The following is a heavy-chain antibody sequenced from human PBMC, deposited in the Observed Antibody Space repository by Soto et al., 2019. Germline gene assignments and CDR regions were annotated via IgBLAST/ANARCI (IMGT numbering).Heavy chain of an antibody. V-gene: IGHV3-66*01. D-gene: IGHD2-2*01. Sequence: EVQLVESGGGLVQPGGSLRLSCAASGFTVSSNYMSWVRQAPGKGLXWVSVIYSGGSTYYADSVKGRFTISRDNSKNTLYLQMNSLRAEDTAVYYCARERGYCSSTSCSRSGSLDYWGQGTLVTVSS. J-gene: IGHJ4*02. CDR1: GFTVSSNY. CDR3: ARERGYCSSTSCSRSGSLDY. CDR2: IYSGGST.